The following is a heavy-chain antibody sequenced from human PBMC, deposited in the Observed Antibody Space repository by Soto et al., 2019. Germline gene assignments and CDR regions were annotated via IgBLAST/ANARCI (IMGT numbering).Heavy chain of an antibody. CDR1: GGTFSSYA. J-gene: IGHJ6*02. D-gene: IGHD3-10*01. CDR3: ARDRGILWFGELLYRQNYYYYGMDV. V-gene: IGHV1-69*13. CDR2: IIPIFGTA. Sequence: SVKVSCKASGGTFSSYAISWVRQAPGQGLEWMGGIIPIFGTANYAQKFQGRVTITADESTSTAYMELSSLRSEDTAVYYCARDRGILWFGELLYRQNYYYYGMDVWGQGTTVTVSS.